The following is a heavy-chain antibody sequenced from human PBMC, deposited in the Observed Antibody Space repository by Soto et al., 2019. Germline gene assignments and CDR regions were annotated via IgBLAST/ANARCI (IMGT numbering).Heavy chain of an antibody. Sequence: GGSLRLSCAASGFTLSSYAMSWARQAPGKGLEWVSVISGSGGSTYYADSVRGRFTISRDNSKNTLYLQINSLRAEDTAIYYCAKRKGLWHGMDVWGQGTTVTVPS. D-gene: IGHD3-16*01. CDR1: GFTLSSYA. J-gene: IGHJ6*02. CDR2: ISGSGGST. V-gene: IGHV3-23*01. CDR3: AKRKGLWHGMDV.